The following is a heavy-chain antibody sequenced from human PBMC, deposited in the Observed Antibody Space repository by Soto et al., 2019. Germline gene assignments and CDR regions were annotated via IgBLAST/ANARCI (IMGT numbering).Heavy chain of an antibody. CDR1: GGSISSYY. CDR3: ARAKKTANGDSYYYYGMDV. V-gene: IGHV4-4*07. D-gene: IGHD7-27*01. Sequence: SETLSLTCTVSGGSISSYYWSWIRHPAGKGLEWIGRIYTSGSTNYNPSLKSRVTMSVDTSKNQFSLKLSSVTAADTAVYYCARAKKTANGDSYYYYGMDVWGQGTTVTVSS. CDR2: IYTSGST. J-gene: IGHJ6*02.